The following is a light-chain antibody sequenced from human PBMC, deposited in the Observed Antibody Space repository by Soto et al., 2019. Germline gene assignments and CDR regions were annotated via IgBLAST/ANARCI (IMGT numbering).Light chain of an antibody. CDR2: EVT. CDR1: SSDVGGYNY. V-gene: IGLV2-8*01. CDR3: SSYAGSNNLGV. J-gene: IGLJ1*01. Sequence: QSALTQPPSASGSPGQSVTISCTGTSSDVGGYNYVSWYQHHPGKAPKLMIYEVTKRPSGVPDRCSGSKSGNTASLTVSGLQAEDEADYYCSSYAGSNNLGVFGTGTKLTVL.